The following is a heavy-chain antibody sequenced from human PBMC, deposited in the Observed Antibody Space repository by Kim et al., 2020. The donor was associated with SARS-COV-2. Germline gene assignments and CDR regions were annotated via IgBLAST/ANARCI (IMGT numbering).Heavy chain of an antibody. Sequence: TPSLKSRITISVDTSKNQFSLKLSSVTAADTAVYYCARVLVVPAMGWFDPWGQGTLVTVSS. D-gene: IGHD2-2*01. CDR3: ARVLVVPAMGWFDP. J-gene: IGHJ5*02. V-gene: IGHV4-30-2*05.